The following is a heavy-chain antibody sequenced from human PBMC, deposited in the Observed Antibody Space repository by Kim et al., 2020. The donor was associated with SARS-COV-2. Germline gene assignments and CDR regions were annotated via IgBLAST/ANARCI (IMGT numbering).Heavy chain of an antibody. Sequence: PSLKSRVTISVDTSKNQFSLKLSSVTAADTAGYYCAGVRVVPAEGYFQHWGQGTLVTVSS. V-gene: IGHV4-39*07. CDR3: AGVRVVPAEGYFQH. J-gene: IGHJ1*01. D-gene: IGHD3-10*01.